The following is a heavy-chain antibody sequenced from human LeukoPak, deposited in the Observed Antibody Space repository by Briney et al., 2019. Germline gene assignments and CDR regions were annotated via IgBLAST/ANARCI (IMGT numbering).Heavy chain of an antibody. CDR3: ARGSDPAMEMVWTSGFDY. CDR1: GFTFSSYG. J-gene: IGHJ4*02. Sequence: PGGSLRLSCAASGFTFSSYGMHWVRQAPGKGLEWVAVMSYDGSNTYYADSVRGRFTISRDNSKNTLYLQMNSLRAEDTAVYYCARGSDPAMEMVWTSGFDYWGQGTLVTVSS. CDR2: MSYDGSNT. V-gene: IGHV3-30*03. D-gene: IGHD5-18*01.